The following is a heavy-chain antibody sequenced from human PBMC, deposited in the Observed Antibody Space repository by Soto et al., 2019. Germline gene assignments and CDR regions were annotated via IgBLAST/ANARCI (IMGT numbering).Heavy chain of an antibody. Sequence: EVQLLESGGGLVQPGGSLRLSCAASGFTFSSYAMSWVRQAPGKGLEWVSVISGSGSSRNYADSVKGRFTISRDNSKNTLYLQMNSLRAEDTAVYYCAKRELELDYWGQGTLVTVSS. CDR3: AKRELELDY. CDR1: GFTFSSYA. CDR2: ISGSGSSR. D-gene: IGHD1-1*01. V-gene: IGHV3-23*01. J-gene: IGHJ4*02.